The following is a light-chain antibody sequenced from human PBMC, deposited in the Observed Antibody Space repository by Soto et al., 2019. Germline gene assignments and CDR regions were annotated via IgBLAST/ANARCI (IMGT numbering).Light chain of an antibody. CDR1: SYNIGTNA. V-gene: IGLV1-44*01. J-gene: IGLJ1*01. Sequence: QSVLTQQPSASGTPGQRVTISCSGGSYNIGTNAVNWYQQLPVTAPKLLTYNNNQRPSGVPDRFSGSKSGTSASLASSGLQSEDEADYYCAAWDDSLNGYVFGTGTKVTVL. CDR2: NNN. CDR3: AAWDDSLNGYV.